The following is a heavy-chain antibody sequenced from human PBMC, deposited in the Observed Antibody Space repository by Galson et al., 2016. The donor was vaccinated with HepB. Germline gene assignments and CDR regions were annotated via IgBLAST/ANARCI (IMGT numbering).Heavy chain of an antibody. CDR2: ISYDGITK. Sequence: SLRLSCAASGITFNIYVMYWVRQAPGKGLEWVGAISYDGITKYYADSVKGRFTISRDNSKNTVYLQMNSLGAEDTAVYYCATEGHPRAFDMWGQGTMVTVSS. CDR3: ATEGHPRAFDM. V-gene: IGHV3-30-3*01. CDR1: GITFNIYV. J-gene: IGHJ3*02.